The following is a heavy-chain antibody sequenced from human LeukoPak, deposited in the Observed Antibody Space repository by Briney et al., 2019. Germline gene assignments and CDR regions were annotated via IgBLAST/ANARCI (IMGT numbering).Heavy chain of an antibody. CDR2: ISGSGGST. J-gene: IGHJ4*02. D-gene: IGHD3-22*01. V-gene: IGHV3-23*01. CDR1: GFTFSSYV. Sequence: GGSLRLSCAASGFTFSSYVMSWVRQAPGKGLEWVSAISGSGGSTYYADSVKGRFTISRDNSKNTLYLQMNSLRAEDTAVHYCAKDRPHYYDSSGYYFDYYFDSWGQGTLVTVSS. CDR3: AKDRPHYYDSSGYYFDYYFDS.